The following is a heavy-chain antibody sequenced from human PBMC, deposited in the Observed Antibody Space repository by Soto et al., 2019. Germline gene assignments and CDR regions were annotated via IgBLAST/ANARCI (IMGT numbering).Heavy chain of an antibody. J-gene: IGHJ6*02. Sequence: SETLSLTCTVSGGSISSYYLSWIRQPPGKGLEWIGNIYYSGSTNYNPSLKSRVTISVDTSKNQFSLKLSSVTAADTAVYYCARDQRYVFWSGPSPHYYYGMDVWGQGTTVTVSS. CDR2: IYYSGST. CDR1: GGSISSYY. D-gene: IGHD3-3*01. CDR3: ARDQRYVFWSGPSPHYYYGMDV. V-gene: IGHV4-59*01.